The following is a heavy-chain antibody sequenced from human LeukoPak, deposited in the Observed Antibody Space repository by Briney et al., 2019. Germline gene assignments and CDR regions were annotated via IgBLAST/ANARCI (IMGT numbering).Heavy chain of an antibody. Sequence: SETLSLTCAVYGGSFSGYYWSWIRQPPGKGLEWIGEINHSGSTNYNPSLKSRVTISVDTSKNQFSLKLSSVTAADTAVYYCARGRGYYFDNSGYCYWGQGTLVTVSS. CDR2: INHSGST. CDR1: GGSFSGYY. D-gene: IGHD3-22*01. V-gene: IGHV4-34*01. CDR3: ARGRGYYFDNSGYCY. J-gene: IGHJ4*02.